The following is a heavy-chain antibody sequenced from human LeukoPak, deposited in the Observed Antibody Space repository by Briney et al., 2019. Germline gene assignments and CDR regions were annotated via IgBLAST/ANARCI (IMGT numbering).Heavy chain of an antibody. CDR2: IKGDGSEK. CDR3: ARDEYRSRWLHP. J-gene: IGHJ5*02. D-gene: IGHD5-24*01. Sequence: GGSLRLSCAASGFTLRSYCMSWVRLAPGRGREGVANIKGDGSEKWYADSVKGRFTISRDNAQNSVHLEMNSLSAEDTAVYHCARDEYRSRWLHPWGQGALVTVTS. V-gene: IGHV3-7*01. CDR1: GFTLRSYC.